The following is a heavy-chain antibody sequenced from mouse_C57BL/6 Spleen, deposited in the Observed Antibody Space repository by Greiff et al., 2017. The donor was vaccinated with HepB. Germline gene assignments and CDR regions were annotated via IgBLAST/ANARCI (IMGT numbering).Heavy chain of an antibody. D-gene: IGHD2-5*01. J-gene: IGHJ2*01. CDR2: INPGSGGT. CDR1: GYAFTNYL. CDR3: AKEGYSKRGYFDY. V-gene: IGHV1-54*01. Sequence: VKLQESGAELVRPGTSVKVSCKASGYAFTNYLIEWVKQRPGQGLEWIGVINPGSGGTNYNEKFKGKATLTADKSSSTAYMQLSSLTSEDSAVYFCAKEGYSKRGYFDYWGQGTTLTVSS.